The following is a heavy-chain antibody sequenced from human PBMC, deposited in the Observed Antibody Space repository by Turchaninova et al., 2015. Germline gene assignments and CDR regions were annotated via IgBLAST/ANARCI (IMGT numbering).Heavy chain of an antibody. J-gene: IGHJ4*02. Sequence: EVQVVESGGGFVQPGGCRGLSCAAPGLNINSYNMNWVRQAPGKGLELVSFISSSSNMIYYADSVRGRFTISRDNAKNSLFLQMNSLRAEDTAVYYCARGLLNSYDSSGYGIGDYWGQGILVTVSS. CDR1: GLNINSYN. CDR3: ARGLLNSYDSSGYGIGDY. V-gene: IGHV3-48*04. CDR2: ISSSSNMI. D-gene: IGHD3-22*01.